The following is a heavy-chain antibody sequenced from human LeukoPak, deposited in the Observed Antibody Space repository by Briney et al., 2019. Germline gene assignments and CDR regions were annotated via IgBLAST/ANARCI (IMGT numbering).Heavy chain of an antibody. D-gene: IGHD6-19*01. J-gene: IGHJ4*02. Sequence: GGSLRLSCAASGFTFSIYAMTWVRRAPGEGLEWVSALSASGGTTYYADSVKGRFTTSRDNSKNTLYLQMNSLTVDDTAVYYCARKGASSGWNFGYWGQGTLVTVSS. V-gene: IGHV3-23*01. CDR1: GFTFSIYA. CDR2: LSASGGTT. CDR3: ARKGASSGWNFGY.